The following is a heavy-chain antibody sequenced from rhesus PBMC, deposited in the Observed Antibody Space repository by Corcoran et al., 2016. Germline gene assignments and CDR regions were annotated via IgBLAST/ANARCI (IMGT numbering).Heavy chain of an antibody. D-gene: IGHD1-44*02. Sequence: QVQLQESGPGLVKPSETLSLTCAVSGGSISDDYYWSRIRQPPGKGREWIRYIYGSGGGTNNHPSLKNRVTISITTSKPQFSLTLSSVTAADTAVYYCARGGYSQRNWGQGVLVTVSS. V-gene: IGHV4-106*01. CDR1: GGSISDDYY. J-gene: IGHJ4*01. CDR2: IYGSGGGT. CDR3: ARGGYSQRN.